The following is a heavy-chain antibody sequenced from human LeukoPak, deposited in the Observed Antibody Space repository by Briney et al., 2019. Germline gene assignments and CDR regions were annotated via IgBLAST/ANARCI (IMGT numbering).Heavy chain of an antibody. CDR2: MNLNSGNI. D-gene: IGHD3-3*01. Sequence: ASVTVSCTASGYTFTSYDINWVRQATRQGLEWMGWMNLNSGNIYYGEKFKGRVTMTRNTSISIAYMEMRCLRSEDTVVYYCARGQYYDFWRGYYFGYGMDVWGQGTTVTVSS. J-gene: IGHJ6*02. CDR1: GYTFTSYD. V-gene: IGHV1-8*02. CDR3: ARGQYYDFWRGYYFGYGMDV.